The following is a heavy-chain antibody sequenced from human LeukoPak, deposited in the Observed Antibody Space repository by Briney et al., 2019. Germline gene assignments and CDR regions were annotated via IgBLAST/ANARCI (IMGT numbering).Heavy chain of an antibody. CDR1: GYTFTGYY. CDR2: INPNSGGT. CDR3: ATEGKMVRGVYTDY. J-gene: IGHJ4*02. V-gene: IGHV1-2*02. Sequence: ASVKVSCKASGYTFTGYYMHWVRQAPGQGLEWMGWINPNSGGTYYAQKFQGRVTMASDTSISTAYMELSRLRSEDTAVYYCATEGKMVRGVYTDYWGQGTLVTVSS. D-gene: IGHD3-10*01.